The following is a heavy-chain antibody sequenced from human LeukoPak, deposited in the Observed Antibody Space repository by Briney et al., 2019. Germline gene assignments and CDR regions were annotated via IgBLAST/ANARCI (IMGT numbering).Heavy chain of an antibody. J-gene: IGHJ4*02. V-gene: IGHV3-30*02. D-gene: IGHD1-26*01. Sequence: PGGSLRLSCAASGFTFSIYGMHWVRQAPGKGLEWVAFIRYDGSNKYYADSVKGRFTISRDNSKNTLYLQMNSLRAEDTAVYYCAKSHGSYYGSALYYFDYWGQGTLVTVSS. CDR2: IRYDGSNK. CDR1: GFTFSIYG. CDR3: AKSHGSYYGSALYYFDY.